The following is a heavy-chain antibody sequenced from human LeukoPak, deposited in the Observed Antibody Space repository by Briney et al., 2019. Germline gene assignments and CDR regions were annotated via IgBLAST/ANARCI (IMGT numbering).Heavy chain of an antibody. CDR3: TTDRSLVGATRFDY. V-gene: IGHV3-15*01. CDR1: GFTFSNAW. J-gene: IGHJ4*02. CDR2: IKSKTDGGTT. Sequence: PGGSLRLSGAASGFTFSNAWMSWVRKAPGKGLEWVGRIKSKTDGGTTDYAAPVKGRFTISRDDSKNTLNLQMNSLKTEDTAVYYCTTDRSLVGATRFDYWGQGTLVTVSS. D-gene: IGHD1-26*01.